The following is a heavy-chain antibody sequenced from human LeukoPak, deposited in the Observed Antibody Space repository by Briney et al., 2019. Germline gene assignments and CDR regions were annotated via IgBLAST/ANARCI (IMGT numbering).Heavy chain of an antibody. CDR2: ISSSGSTI. J-gene: IGHJ6*04. V-gene: IGHV3-48*03. D-gene: IGHD3-10*02. CDR3: AELGITMIGGV. CDR1: GFTFSSYE. Sequence: GGSLRLSCAASGFTFSSYEMNWVREAPGKGLEWGSYISSSGSTIYYADSVKGRFTISRDNAKNSLYLQMSSLRDEDTAVYYCAELGITMIGGVWGKGTTVTISS.